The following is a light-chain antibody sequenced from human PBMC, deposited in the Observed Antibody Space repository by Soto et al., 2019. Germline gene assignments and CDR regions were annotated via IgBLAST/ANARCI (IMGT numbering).Light chain of an antibody. CDR3: VLYMGSGISV. V-gene: IGLV8-61*01. Sequence: QAVVTQEPSFSVSPGRTVTLTCGLSSGSVSTSNYPSWYQQTPGQAPRTLIYSTHTRSSGVPDRFSGSILGNKAALTITGAQADDVSDYYCVLYMGSGISVFGGGTKLTVL. CDR1: SGSVSTSNY. J-gene: IGLJ2*01. CDR2: STH.